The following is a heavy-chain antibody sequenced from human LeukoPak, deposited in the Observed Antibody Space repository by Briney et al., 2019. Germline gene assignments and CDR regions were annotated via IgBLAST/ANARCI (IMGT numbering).Heavy chain of an antibody. V-gene: IGHV3-23*01. D-gene: IGHD2-2*01. Sequence: GGTLRLSCAASGITFSSYAMSWVRQAPGKGLERDSVISGSGGNTYYADSVKARFTISRHNSKNTLYLQMNSLRAEDTAVYYCAKDRVSSTHYYYYGMDVWGQGTTVTVSS. J-gene: IGHJ6*02. CDR2: ISGSGGNT. CDR3: AKDRVSSTHYYYYGMDV. CDR1: GITFSSYA.